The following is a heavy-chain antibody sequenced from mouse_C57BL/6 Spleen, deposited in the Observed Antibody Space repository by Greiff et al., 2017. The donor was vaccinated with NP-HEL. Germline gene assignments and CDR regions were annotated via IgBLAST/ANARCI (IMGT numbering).Heavy chain of an antibody. CDR1: GFTFSDYG. D-gene: IGHD2-1*01. V-gene: IGHV5-17*01. CDR2: ISSGSGTI. J-gene: IGHJ3*01. CDR3: ARNYGNFFAY. Sequence: EVKLVESGGGLVKPGGSLKLSCAASGFTFSDYGMHWVRQAPEKGLEWVAYISSGSGTIYYADTVKGRFTISRDNAKNTLFLQMTSLRSEDTAMYYCARNYGNFFAYWGQGTLVTVSA.